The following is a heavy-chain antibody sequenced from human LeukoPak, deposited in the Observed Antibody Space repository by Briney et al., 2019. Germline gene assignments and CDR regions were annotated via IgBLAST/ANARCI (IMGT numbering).Heavy chain of an antibody. V-gene: IGHV3-7*03. CDR3: ARSIAARPMPPYYYYGMDV. CDR2: INSDGSEG. J-gene: IGHJ6*02. CDR1: GFTFSGFW. Sequence: GGSLRLSCAVSGFTFSGFWMSWSRQAPGKGLEWVASINSDGSEGYYADVVKGRFTISRDNAKNSLYLQINSLRAEDTAVYYCARSIAARPMPPYYYYGMDVWGQGTTVTVSS. D-gene: IGHD6-6*01.